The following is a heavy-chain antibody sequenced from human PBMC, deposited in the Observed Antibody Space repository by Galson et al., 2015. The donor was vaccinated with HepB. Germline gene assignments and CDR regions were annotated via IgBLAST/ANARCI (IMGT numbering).Heavy chain of an antibody. D-gene: IGHD3-22*01. CDR3: VRYDSSGPAFDI. CDR2: IVGGGGAT. CDR1: GFTFSTYA. Sequence: SLRLSCATSGFTFSTYAMSWVRQAPGRGLEWVSAIVGGGGATYYPDSVKGRFTISTDNSKNTLYLQMNSLRAEDAAVYYCVRYDSSGPAFDIWGQGTVVTVSS. V-gene: IGHV3-23*01. J-gene: IGHJ3*02.